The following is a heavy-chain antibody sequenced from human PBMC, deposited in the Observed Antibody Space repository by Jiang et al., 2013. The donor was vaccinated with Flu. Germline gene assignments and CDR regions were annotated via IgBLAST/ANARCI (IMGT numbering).Heavy chain of an antibody. D-gene: IGHD2-2*01. CDR2: ISGSGGST. Sequence: QLLESGGGVVQPGRSLRLSCAASGFTFSSYGMHWVRQAPGKGLEWVSVISGSGGSTYYADSVKGRFTLSRDNSKNTLYLQMNSLRAEDTAVYYCAKGRRIPAAILDFDYWGQGTLVTVSS. V-gene: IGHV3-23*01. CDR3: AKGRRIPAAILDFDY. CDR1: GFTFSSYG. J-gene: IGHJ4*02.